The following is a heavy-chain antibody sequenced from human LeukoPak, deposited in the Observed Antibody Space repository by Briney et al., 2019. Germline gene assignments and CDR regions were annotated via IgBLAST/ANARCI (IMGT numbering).Heavy chain of an antibody. V-gene: IGHV3-23*01. J-gene: IGHJ4*02. D-gene: IGHD3-3*01. CDR3: AKLTYYDFWSGYYVDY. Sequence: GGSLRLSCAASGFTFSSYAMSWVRQAPGKGLEWASAISGSGGSTYYADSVKGRFTISRDNSKNTLYLQMNSLRAEDTAVYYCAKLTYYDFWSGYYVDYWGQGTLVTVSS. CDR2: ISGSGGST. CDR1: GFTFSSYA.